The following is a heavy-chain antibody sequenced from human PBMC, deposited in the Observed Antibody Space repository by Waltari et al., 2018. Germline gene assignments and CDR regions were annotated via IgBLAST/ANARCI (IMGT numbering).Heavy chain of an antibody. CDR3: ARRYYDILTGYRRFDP. CDR2: MNPNSGNT. V-gene: IGHV1-8*03. CDR1: GYNFTSYD. Sequence: QVQLVQSGAAVKKPGASVKVSCKASGYNFTSYDLNWVRPATGQGLEWMGWMNPNSGNTGYAQKFQGRVTITRNTSISTAYMELSSLRSEDTAVYYCARRYYDILTGYRRFDPWGQGTLVTVSS. J-gene: IGHJ5*02. D-gene: IGHD3-9*01.